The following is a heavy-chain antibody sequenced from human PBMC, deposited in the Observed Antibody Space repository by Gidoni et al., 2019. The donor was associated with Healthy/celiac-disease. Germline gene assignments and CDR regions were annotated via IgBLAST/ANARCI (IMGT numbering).Heavy chain of an antibody. V-gene: IGHV4-34*01. J-gene: IGHJ4*02. CDR3: ARGGPYYYDSSGYYPY. CDR1: GGSFSGYY. D-gene: IGHD3-22*01. CDR2: INHSGST. Sequence: QVQLQQWGAGLLKPSETLSLTCAVYGGSFSGYYWSWIRQPPGKGLEWIGEINHSGSTNYNPSLKSRVTISVDTSKNQFSLKLSSVTAADTAVYYCARGGPYYYDSSGYYPYWGQGTLVTVSS.